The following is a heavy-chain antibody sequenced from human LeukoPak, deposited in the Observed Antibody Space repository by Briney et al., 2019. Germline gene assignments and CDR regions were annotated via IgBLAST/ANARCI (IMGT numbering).Heavy chain of an antibody. J-gene: IGHJ4*02. D-gene: IGHD4-23*01. Sequence: SETLSLTCAVSGDSINNGKWWSWVRQPPGKGLEWIGEIFHSGSTNYNPSLKSRLTMSVDKSNNQFSLRLSSVTAADTAVYCCVYGGNSGDWLYWGQGTLVTVSS. CDR1: GDSINNGKW. V-gene: IGHV4-4*01. CDR3: VYGGNSGDWLY. CDR2: IFHSGST.